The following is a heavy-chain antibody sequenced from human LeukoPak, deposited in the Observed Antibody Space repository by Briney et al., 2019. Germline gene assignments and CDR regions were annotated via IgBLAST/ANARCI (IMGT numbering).Heavy chain of an antibody. CDR3: ARDRRYSYGYYP. CDR2: ISGSGGST. J-gene: IGHJ5*02. CDR1: GFTFSSYA. V-gene: IGHV3-23*01. Sequence: GGSLRLSCAASGFTFSSYAMSWVRQAPGKGLEWVSAISGSGGSTYYADSVKGRFTISRDNSKNTLCLQMNSLRAEDTAVYYCARDRRYSYGYYPWGQGTLVTVSS. D-gene: IGHD5-18*01.